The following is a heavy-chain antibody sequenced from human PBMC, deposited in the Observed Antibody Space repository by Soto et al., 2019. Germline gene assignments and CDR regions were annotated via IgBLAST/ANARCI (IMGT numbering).Heavy chain of an antibody. CDR1: GFTFSSYS. Sequence: PGGSLRLSCASSGFTFSSYSMNWVRQAPGKGLEWVSSISSSSSYIYYADSVKGRFTISRDNAKNSLYLQMNSLRAEDTAVYYCARDWATTDYYYGMDVWGRGTTVTVSS. V-gene: IGHV3-21*01. D-gene: IGHD1-26*01. J-gene: IGHJ6*02. CDR2: ISSSSSYI. CDR3: ARDWATTDYYYGMDV.